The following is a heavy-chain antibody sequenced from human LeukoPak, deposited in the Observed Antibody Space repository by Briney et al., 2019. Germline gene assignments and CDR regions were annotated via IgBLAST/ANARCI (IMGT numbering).Heavy chain of an antibody. CDR3: GFAVTKSHNWFDP. D-gene: IGHD4-11*01. J-gene: IGHJ5*02. CDR2: IRYDGSNK. V-gene: IGHV3-30*02. Sequence: GSLRLSCAASGFTFSSYGMHWVRQAPGKGLEWVAFIRYDGSNKYYADSVKGRFTISRDNSKNTLYLQMNSLRAEDTAVYYCGFAVTKSHNWFDPWGQGTLVTVSS. CDR1: GFTFSSYG.